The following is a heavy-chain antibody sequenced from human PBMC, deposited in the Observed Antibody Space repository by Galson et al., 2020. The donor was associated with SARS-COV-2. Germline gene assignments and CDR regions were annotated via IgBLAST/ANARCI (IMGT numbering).Heavy chain of an antibody. CDR1: GFTFDDYA. V-gene: IGHV3-43*02. Sequence: TGGSLRLSCAASGFTFDDYAMHWVRQAPGKGLEWVSLISGDGDDTYYTDSVKGRFTVSRDNSKNYLYLQMNSPKTEDTALYYCAKVAVTYNWNDGMDYWGQGTLFTVSS. CDR3: AKVAVTYNWNDGMDY. J-gene: IGHJ4*02. D-gene: IGHD1-20*01. CDR2: ISGDGDDT.